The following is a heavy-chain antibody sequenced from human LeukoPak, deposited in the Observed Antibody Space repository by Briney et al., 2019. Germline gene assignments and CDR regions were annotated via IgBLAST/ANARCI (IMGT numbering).Heavy chain of an antibody. Sequence: GASVKVSCKVSGYTFTSYGISWVRQAPEQGLEWMGRINPNSGGTNYAQKFQGRVTMTRDTSISTAYMELSRLRSDDTAVYYCARVGSYYYDSSGYTDGDYWGQGTLVTVSS. J-gene: IGHJ4*02. CDR2: INPNSGGT. CDR3: ARVGSYYYDSSGYTDGDY. D-gene: IGHD3-22*01. CDR1: GYTFTSYG. V-gene: IGHV1-2*06.